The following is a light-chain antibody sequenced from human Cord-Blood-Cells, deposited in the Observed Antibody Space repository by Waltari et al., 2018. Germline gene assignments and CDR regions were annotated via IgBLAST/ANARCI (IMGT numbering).Light chain of an antibody. CDR3: SSYTSSSTSWV. J-gene: IGLJ3*02. CDR2: DVS. V-gene: IGLV2-14*01. CDR1: SSDVRGYNY. Sequence: QSALTQPAPVSGSPGQSITISCTGTSSDVRGYNYVSWYQQHPGKAPKLMIYDVSNRPSGVSNRFSGSKSGNTASLTISGLQAEDEADYYCSSYTSSSTSWVFGGGTKLTVL.